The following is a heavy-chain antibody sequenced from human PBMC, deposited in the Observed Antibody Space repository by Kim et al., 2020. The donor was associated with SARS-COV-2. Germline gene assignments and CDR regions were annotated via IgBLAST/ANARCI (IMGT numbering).Heavy chain of an antibody. CDR3: AARFDF. J-gene: IGHJ4*02. CDR1: GFTFTDYK. V-gene: IGHV3-48*02. Sequence: GGSLRLSCVASGFTFTDYKMNWVRQAPGKGLEWVSYISSSGSFDYADSVWGRFTISRDNGENSVFLQMNRLREEDTAVYYCAARFDFWGQGVLVTVSS. CDR2: ISSSGSF.